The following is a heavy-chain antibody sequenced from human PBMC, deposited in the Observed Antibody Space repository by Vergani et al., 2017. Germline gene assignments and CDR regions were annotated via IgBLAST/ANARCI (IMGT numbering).Heavy chain of an antibody. CDR1: GYSFTSYW. D-gene: IGHD3-22*01. CDR3: GRLIYYDSSGYLDY. CDR2: IYPGDSDT. Sequence: EVQLVQSGAEVKKPGESLKISCKGSGYSFTSYWIGWVRQMPGKGMEWMGIIYPGDSDTRYSPSFQGPVTISADKYIITAYLQWSSLKASDTALSYCGRLIYYDSSGYLDYWGQGTLVTVSS. V-gene: IGHV5-51*01. J-gene: IGHJ4*02.